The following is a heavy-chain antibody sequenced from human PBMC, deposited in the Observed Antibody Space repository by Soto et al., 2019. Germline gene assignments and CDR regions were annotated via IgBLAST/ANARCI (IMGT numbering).Heavy chain of an antibody. CDR1: GGSISSSNW. CDR2: IYHSGST. J-gene: IGHJ6*02. D-gene: IGHD3-22*01. CDR3: ARSPDSSGYYPRRSYYGMDV. Sequence: QVQLQESGPGLVKPSGTLSLTCAVSGGSISSSNWWSWVRQPPGKGLEWIGEIYHSGSTNYNPSLKSLVTISVDKSKNQFSLKLSSVTAADTAVYYCARSPDSSGYYPRRSYYGMDVWGQGTTVTVSS. V-gene: IGHV4-4*02.